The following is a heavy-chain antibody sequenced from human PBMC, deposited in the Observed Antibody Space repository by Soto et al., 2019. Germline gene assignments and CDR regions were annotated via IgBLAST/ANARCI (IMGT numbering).Heavy chain of an antibody. V-gene: IGHV1-2*02. CDR3: ARAAAGTGYFDY. D-gene: IGHD6-13*01. J-gene: IGHJ4*02. Sequence: GASVKVSCKASGYNFTGYYMHWVRQAPGQGLEWMGWINPNSGGTNYAQKFQGRVTMTRDTSISTAYMELSRLRSDDTAVYYCARAAAGTGYFDYWGQGTLVTVSS. CDR2: INPNSGGT. CDR1: GYNFTGYY.